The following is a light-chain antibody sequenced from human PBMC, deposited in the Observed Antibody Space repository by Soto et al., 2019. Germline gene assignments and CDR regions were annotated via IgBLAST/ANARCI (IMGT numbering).Light chain of an antibody. Sequence: DIQMTQAPSSVSASVGDRVTITCRASQDINNPVAWFQQRPGRAPKYLIQAASILQSGFPSRFSATGSGTDFTLTIDSLQPEDFATYYCLQVKNFPRTFGQGTKLEIK. V-gene: IGKV1-12*01. J-gene: IGKJ1*01. CDR3: LQVKNFPRT. CDR1: QDINNP. CDR2: AAS.